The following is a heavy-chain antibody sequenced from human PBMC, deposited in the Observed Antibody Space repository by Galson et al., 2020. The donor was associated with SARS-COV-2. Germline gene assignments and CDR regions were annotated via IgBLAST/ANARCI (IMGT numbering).Heavy chain of an antibody. J-gene: IGHJ3*02. CDR3: AGRVAGAGSLQI. D-gene: IGHD6-13*01. Sequence: SQTLSLTCAISGDSVSSNSADWNWIRQSPSRGLEWLGRTYYRSQWSTDYAVSVKSRITINPDTSKNQFSLQLNSVTPEDTAIYYCAGRVAGAGSLQIWGQGTMVIVSS. CDR1: GDSVSSNSAD. CDR2: TYYRSQWST. V-gene: IGHV6-1*01.